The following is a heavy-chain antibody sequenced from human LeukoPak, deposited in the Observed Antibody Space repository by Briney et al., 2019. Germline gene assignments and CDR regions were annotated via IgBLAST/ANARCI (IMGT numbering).Heavy chain of an antibody. CDR1: GYTLTELS. D-gene: IGHD7-27*01. CDR2: FDPEDGET. J-gene: IGHJ4*02. V-gene: IGHV1-24*01. CDR3: VGGAPNWGFDY. Sequence: ASVKVSFKVSGYTLTELSMHWVRQAPGKGLEWMGGFDPEDGETIYAQKFQGRVTMTGNTSISTAYMELTSLRSEDTAVYYCVGGAPNWGFDYWGQGTLVTVSS.